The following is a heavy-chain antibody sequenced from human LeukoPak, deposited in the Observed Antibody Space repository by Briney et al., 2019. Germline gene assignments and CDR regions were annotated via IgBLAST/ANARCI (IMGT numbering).Heavy chain of an antibody. CDR1: GFTFSNYG. V-gene: IGHV3-33*08. CDR2: IWYDGSNK. CDR3: ATASSGWYRWFDY. J-gene: IGHJ4*02. Sequence: GESLTLSCAASGFTFSNYGNHWGRQPPAKGLEWVALIWYDGSNKYYADSLKSRPTITRDNSKNTLYLQMNSLRAEAPPVYSGATASSGWYRWFDYWGEGSQVTVSS. D-gene: IGHD6-19*01.